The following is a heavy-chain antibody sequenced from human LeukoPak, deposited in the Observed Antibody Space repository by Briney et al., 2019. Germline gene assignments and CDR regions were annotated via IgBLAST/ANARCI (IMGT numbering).Heavy chain of an antibody. D-gene: IGHD3-22*01. Sequence: SQTLSLTCTISGGSISSGSYYSSWIRQPAGKGLEWIGRIYTSGSTNYNPSLKSRATISVDTSKHQFSLKLSSVTAADTAVYYCASEAIGYYYGMDVWGQGTTVTVSS. CDR1: GGSISSGSYY. J-gene: IGHJ6*02. CDR3: ASEAIGYYYGMDV. V-gene: IGHV4-61*02. CDR2: IYTSGST.